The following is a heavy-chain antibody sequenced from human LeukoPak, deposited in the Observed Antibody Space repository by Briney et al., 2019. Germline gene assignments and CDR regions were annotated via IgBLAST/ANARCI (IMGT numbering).Heavy chain of an antibody. Sequence: SETLSLTCTVSGGSVNSGSYYWNWIRQPPGKGLEWIGYIYYSGSTNYNPSLKSRVTISVDTSKNQFSLKLSSVTAADTAVYYCARAGFIVGALGDFDYWGQGTLVTVSS. CDR3: ARAGFIVGALGDFDY. CDR1: GGSVNSGSYY. D-gene: IGHD1-26*01. V-gene: IGHV4-61*01. J-gene: IGHJ4*02. CDR2: IYYSGST.